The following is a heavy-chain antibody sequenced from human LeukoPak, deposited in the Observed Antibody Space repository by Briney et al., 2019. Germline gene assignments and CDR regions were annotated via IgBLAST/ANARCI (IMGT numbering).Heavy chain of an antibody. Sequence: ASVKVSCKASGYTFTDYFIHWLRQAPGQGLEWMAWIHPSRGDTDYAQKFQGRVAVTRDTSIKTAYMELSSLTSDDTAVYYCARVVLAGAVDFWGQGTLVTASS. V-gene: IGHV1-2*02. CDR3: ARVVLAGAVDF. CDR2: IHPSRGDT. D-gene: IGHD1-26*01. J-gene: IGHJ4*02. CDR1: GYTFTDYF.